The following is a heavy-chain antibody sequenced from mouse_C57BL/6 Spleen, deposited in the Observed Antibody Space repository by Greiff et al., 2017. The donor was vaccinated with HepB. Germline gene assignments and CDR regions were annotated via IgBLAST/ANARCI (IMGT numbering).Heavy chain of an antibody. J-gene: IGHJ3*01. V-gene: IGHV5-4*01. CDR2: ISDGGSYT. CDR1: GFTFSSYA. D-gene: IGHD2-12*01. CDR3: ARDTLRREARFAY. Sequence: EVMLVESGGGLVKPGGSLKLSCAASGFTFSSYAMSWVRQTPEKRLEWVATISDGGSYTYYPDNVKGRFTISRDNAKNNLYLQMSHLKSEDTAMYYCARDTLRREARFAYWGQGTLVTVSA.